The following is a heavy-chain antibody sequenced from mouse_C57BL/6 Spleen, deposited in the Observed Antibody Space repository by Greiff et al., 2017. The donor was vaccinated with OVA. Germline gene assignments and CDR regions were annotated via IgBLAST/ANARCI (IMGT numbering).Heavy chain of an antibody. D-gene: IGHD2-5*01. Sequence: VQLQQPGAELVKPGASVKMSCKASGYTFTSYWITWVKQRPGQGLEWIGDIYPGSGSTNYNEKFKSKATLTVDTSSSTAYMQLSSLTSEDSAVYYCARYYSNYGAMDYWGQGTSVTVSS. CDR1: GYTFTSYW. CDR2: IYPGSGST. V-gene: IGHV1-55*01. J-gene: IGHJ4*01. CDR3: ARYYSNYGAMDY.